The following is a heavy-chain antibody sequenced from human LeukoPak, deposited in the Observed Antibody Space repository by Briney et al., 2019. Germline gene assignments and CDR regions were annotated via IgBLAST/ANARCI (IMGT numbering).Heavy chain of an antibody. J-gene: IGHJ4*02. CDR1: GFTFSSYA. Sequence: GGSLRLSCAASGFTFSSYAMSWVRQAPGKGLEWVSAISGSGGSTYYADSVKGRFTISRDNSKNTLYLQMNSLRAEDTAVYYCARGPYDSSGYYLDYWGQGTLVTVSS. CDR3: ARGPYDSSGYYLDY. CDR2: ISGSGGST. D-gene: IGHD3-22*01. V-gene: IGHV3-23*01.